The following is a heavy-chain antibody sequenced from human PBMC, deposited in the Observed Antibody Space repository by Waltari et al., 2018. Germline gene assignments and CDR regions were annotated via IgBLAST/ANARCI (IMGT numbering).Heavy chain of an antibody. CDR2: TYYRSKWSN. D-gene: IGHD6-13*01. CDR3: ARGSSSSFDS. J-gene: IGHJ4*02. V-gene: IGHV6-1*01. CDR1: GASVAVTRAA. Sequence: QVQMQQSGPGMVTPSQTRSINCAVCGASVAVTRAAAWNWIRQSPSRGLEWLGRTYYRSKWSNEYAVSVRSRITINPDTSKNQFSLHLNSVTPEDTAVYYCARGSSSSFDSWGQGILVTVSS.